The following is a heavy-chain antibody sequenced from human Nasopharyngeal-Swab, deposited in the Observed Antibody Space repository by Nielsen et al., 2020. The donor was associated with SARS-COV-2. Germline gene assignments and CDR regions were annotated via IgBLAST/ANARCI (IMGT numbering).Heavy chain of an antibody. Sequence: SETLSLTCTVPGGSISSSSYYWGWIRQPPGKGLEWIGSIDYSGSTYYNPSLKSRVTISVDTSKNQFSLKLSSVTAADTAVYYCASSPFRITIFGVVIGNWFDPWGQGTLVTVSS. V-gene: IGHV4-39*01. CDR3: ASSPFRITIFGVVIGNWFDP. CDR1: GGSISSSSYY. J-gene: IGHJ5*02. D-gene: IGHD3-3*01. CDR2: IDYSGST.